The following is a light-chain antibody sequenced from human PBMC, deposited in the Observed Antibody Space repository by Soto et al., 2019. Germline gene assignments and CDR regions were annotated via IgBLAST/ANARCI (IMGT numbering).Light chain of an antibody. CDR2: GAS. J-gene: IGKJ3*01. Sequence: EIVLTQSPGTLSLSPGARATLSCRASQSVNSNYLAWYQQKPGQAPRLLIYGASSRATGIPDRFSGSKSGTDFTLTIIRLEPEDFAVYYCQQYQSSPFTFGPGTKVDIK. V-gene: IGKV3-20*01. CDR3: QQYQSSPFT. CDR1: QSVNSNY.